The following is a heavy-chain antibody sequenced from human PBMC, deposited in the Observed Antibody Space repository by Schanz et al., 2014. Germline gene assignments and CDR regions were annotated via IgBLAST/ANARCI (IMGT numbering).Heavy chain of an antibody. J-gene: IGHJ4*02. Sequence: QVQLVQSGAEVKKPGSSVKVSCKASGDTFRSYTINWVRHAPGQGLEWMGRIIPITGITNYEQKFQGRVTFTADKSTSTALWEVNSLRSEDTAVYYCARTGYDPSLTHWGQGTLVTVSS. CDR3: ARTGYDPSLTH. CDR2: IIPITGIT. D-gene: IGHD5-12*01. CDR1: GDTFRSYT. V-gene: IGHV1-69*02.